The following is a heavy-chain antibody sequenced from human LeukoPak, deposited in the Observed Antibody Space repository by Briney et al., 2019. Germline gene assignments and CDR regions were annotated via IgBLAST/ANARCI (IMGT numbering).Heavy chain of an antibody. D-gene: IGHD1-14*01. Sequence: ASVKVSCKASGYTFTSYAMHWVRQAPGQRLEWMGWISAYNGNTNYAQKLQGRVTMTTDTSTSTAYMELRSLRSDDTAVYYCANIPGPKLYYFDYWGQGTLVTVSS. CDR1: GYTFTSYA. CDR3: ANIPGPKLYYFDY. CDR2: ISAYNGNT. V-gene: IGHV1-18*01. J-gene: IGHJ4*02.